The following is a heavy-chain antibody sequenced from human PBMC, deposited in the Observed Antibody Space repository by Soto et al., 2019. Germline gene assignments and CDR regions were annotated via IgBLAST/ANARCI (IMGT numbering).Heavy chain of an antibody. Sequence: GGSLRLSCAASGFTFSNYGMHWVRQAPGKGLEWVAVIWYDGNNKYYADSVKGRFTISRDNAKNSLYLQMNSLRAEDTAVYYCARPPKYSGSYYRYFQHWGQGTLVTVSS. D-gene: IGHD1-26*01. CDR2: IWYDGNNK. CDR3: ARPPKYSGSYYRYFQH. CDR1: GFTFSNYG. J-gene: IGHJ1*01. V-gene: IGHV3-33*01.